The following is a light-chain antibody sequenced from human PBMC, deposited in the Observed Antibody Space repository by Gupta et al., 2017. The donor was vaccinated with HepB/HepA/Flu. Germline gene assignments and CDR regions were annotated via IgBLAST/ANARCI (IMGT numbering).Light chain of an antibody. V-gene: IGKV1-8*01. CDR2: AAS. Sequence: ALRMTQSPSSFSASTGDRVTITCPASQGMSSYLAWYQQKPGKAPKLLSYAASTLQSGVPSRFSGSGSGTDCTRTISCLKSEDFATYYCLQYDSYQPSFGPGTKVEIK. J-gene: IGKJ3*01. CDR1: QGMSSY. CDR3: LQYDSYQPS.